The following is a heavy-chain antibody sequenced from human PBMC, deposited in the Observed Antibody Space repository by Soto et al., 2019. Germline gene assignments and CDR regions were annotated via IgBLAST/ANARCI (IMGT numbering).Heavy chain of an antibody. J-gene: IGHJ4*02. CDR1: GDSLSTDY. CDR2: IYYGGST. CDR3: AKNWNWGSLVH. D-gene: IGHD7-27*01. V-gene: IGHV4-59*08. Sequence: PSETLSLTCTVSGDSLSTDYWSWIRQSPGKGLEWIGFIYYGGSTNYNPSLKSRVTISVDTPKNQFSLKLSSVTAADTAVYYCAKNWNWGSLVHWGQGTLVNVSS.